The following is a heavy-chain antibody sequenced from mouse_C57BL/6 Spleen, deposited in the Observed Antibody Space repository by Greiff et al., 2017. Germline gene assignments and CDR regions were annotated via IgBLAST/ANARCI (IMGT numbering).Heavy chain of an antibody. V-gene: IGHV3-6*01. D-gene: IGHD2-10*01. CDR2: ISYDGSN. CDR1: GYSITSGYY. CDR3: TSSPLLWSMDY. J-gene: IGHJ4*01. Sequence: ESGPGLVKPSQSLSLTCSVTGYSITSGYYWNWIRQFPGNKLEWMGYISYDGSNNYNPSLKNRISITRDTSKNQFFLKLNSVTTEYTAKYCCTSSPLLWSMDYWGQGTSVTVSS.